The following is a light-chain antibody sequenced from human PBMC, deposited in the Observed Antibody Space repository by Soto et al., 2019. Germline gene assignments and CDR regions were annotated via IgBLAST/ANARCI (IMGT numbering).Light chain of an antibody. V-gene: IGKV3-15*01. J-gene: IGKJ1*01. CDR2: AAA. Sequence: EIVMTQSPATLSVSPGERATLSCRASQSVSTSLAWYQQKPGQAPRLLIFAAAARATGVPARFSGSGSGTEFNLTISSLQSEDFAVYYCQQYNNWPPGTFGQGTKVEIK. CDR1: QSVSTS. CDR3: QQYNNWPPGT.